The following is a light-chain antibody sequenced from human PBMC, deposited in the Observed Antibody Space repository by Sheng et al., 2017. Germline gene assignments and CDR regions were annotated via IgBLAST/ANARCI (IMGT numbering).Light chain of an antibody. J-gene: IGKJ1*01. CDR2: VAS. Sequence: DIQMTQSPSTLSASVGDRVTITCRASQSISTWLAWYQQKPGIAPKLLIYVASNLQSGVPSRFSGSGSGTDFTLTISSLHPEDFATYYCQHYTTYSGTFGPGTKVDIK. CDR1: QSISTW. V-gene: IGKV1-5*01. CDR3: QHYTTYSGT.